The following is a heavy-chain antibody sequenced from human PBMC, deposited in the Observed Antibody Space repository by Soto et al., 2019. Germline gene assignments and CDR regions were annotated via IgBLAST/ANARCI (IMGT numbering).Heavy chain of an antibody. Sequence: ASVKVSCKASGYTFTSYAVHWVRQAPGQRLEWMGWINAGNVNTKYSQKFQGRVTITRDTSASTAYMELSSLRSEDTAVYYCARDIQPTPIFVVPAETVECWFDPWAQGTLVTVS. V-gene: IGHV1-3*01. J-gene: IGHJ5*02. CDR2: INAGNVNT. CDR1: GYTFTSYA. D-gene: IGHD2-2*01. CDR3: ARDIQPTPIFVVPAETVECWFDP.